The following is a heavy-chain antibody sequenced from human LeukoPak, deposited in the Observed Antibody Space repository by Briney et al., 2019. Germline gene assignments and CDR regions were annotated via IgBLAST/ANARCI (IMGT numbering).Heavy chain of an antibody. D-gene: IGHD3-3*01. CDR3: ARRITISGVITSHFDF. V-gene: IGHV4-39*01. CDR1: GGSISSTNYY. CDR2: IHYSGNT. Sequence: PSETLSLTCTVSGGSISSTNYYWGWIRQPPGKGLEWIGSIHYSGNTYFNPSLKSRVTISVDTSKNQFSLKLSSVTAADTAMYYCARRITISGVITSHFDFWGHGTLVTVSS. J-gene: IGHJ4*01.